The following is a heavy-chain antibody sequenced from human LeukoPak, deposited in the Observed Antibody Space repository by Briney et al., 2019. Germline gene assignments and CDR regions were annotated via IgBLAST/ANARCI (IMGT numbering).Heavy chain of an antibody. V-gene: IGHV4-39*01. CDR1: GGSISSSSYY. CDR3: ARQIWRYYDSSSYFDY. Sequence: SETLSLTCTVPGGSISSSSYYWGWIRQPPGKGLEWMGSIYYSGSTYYNPSLKSRVTISVDTSKNQFSLKLSSVTAADTAVYYCARQIWRYYDSSSYFDYWGQGTLVTVSS. J-gene: IGHJ4*02. CDR2: IYYSGST. D-gene: IGHD3-22*01.